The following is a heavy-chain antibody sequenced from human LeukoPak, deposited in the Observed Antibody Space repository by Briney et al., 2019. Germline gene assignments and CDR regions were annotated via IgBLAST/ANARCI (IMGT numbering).Heavy chain of an antibody. J-gene: IGHJ3*02. Sequence: ASVKVSCKASGYTFTVYYMHWVRQARGQGLEWMGWVNPNRGGTNYTQKFQGSVTMTRDTYISTAYMELSRLGSADPAVYYCARTSVGYYDFWIGQHDAFDIWGQGTMVTVSS. CDR2: VNPNRGGT. CDR3: ARTSVGYYDFWIGQHDAFDI. V-gene: IGHV1-2*02. CDR1: GYTFTVYY. D-gene: IGHD3-3*01.